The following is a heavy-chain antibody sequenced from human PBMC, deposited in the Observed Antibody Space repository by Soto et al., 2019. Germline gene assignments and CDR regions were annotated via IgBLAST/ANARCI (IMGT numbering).Heavy chain of an antibody. CDR2: INPSGGST. CDR1: GYTFTSYY. D-gene: IGHD6-6*01. J-gene: IGHJ4*02. Sequence: ASVKVSCKASGYTFTSYYMHWVRQAPGQGLEWMGIINPSGGSTSYAQKFQGRVTMTRDTSTSTVCMELSSLRSEDTAVYYCAYSSSDPYYFDYWGQGTLVTVSS. CDR3: AYSSSDPYYFDY. V-gene: IGHV1-46*01.